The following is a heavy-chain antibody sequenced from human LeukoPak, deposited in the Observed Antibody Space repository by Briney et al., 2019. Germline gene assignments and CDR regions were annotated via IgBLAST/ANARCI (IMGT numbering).Heavy chain of an antibody. CDR2: INPNSGGT. CDR3: AREVIGGYSYGSDY. D-gene: IGHD5-18*01. CDR1: GYTFTGYY. Sequence: ASVKVSCKASGYTFTGYYMHWVRQAPGQGLEWMGWINPNSGGTNYAQKFQGRVTMTRDTSIRTAYMELSRLRSDDTAVYYCAREVIGGYSYGSDYWGQGTLVIVSS. V-gene: IGHV1-2*02. J-gene: IGHJ4*02.